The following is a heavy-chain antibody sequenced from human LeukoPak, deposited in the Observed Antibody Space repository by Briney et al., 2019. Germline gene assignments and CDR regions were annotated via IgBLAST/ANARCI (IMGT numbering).Heavy chain of an antibody. J-gene: IGHJ6*03. Sequence: PSETLSLTCTVSGYSVSSGYYWGWIRQPPGKGLEWIGSIYHSGSTYYNPSLKSRVTISVDTSKNQFSLKLSSVTAADTAVYYCARSASESRHPGRYLTAAPPSSSSYYYYMDVWGKGTTVTVSS. D-gene: IGHD6-13*01. CDR3: ARSASESRHPGRYLTAAPPSSSSYYYYMDV. CDR1: GYSVSSGYY. V-gene: IGHV4-38-2*02. CDR2: IYHSGST.